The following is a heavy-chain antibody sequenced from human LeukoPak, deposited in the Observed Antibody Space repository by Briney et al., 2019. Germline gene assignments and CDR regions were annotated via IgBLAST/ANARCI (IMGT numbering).Heavy chain of an antibody. Sequence: GGSLRLSCEASGFILRNHWMTWVRQGPGKGLEWVANINQDGSEKFYVDSVKGRFTISRDNAKNSLFLQLNSLRAEDTAVYYCARVWQYHYDYSAFDIWGQGTMVTVS. J-gene: IGHJ3*02. CDR1: GFILRNHW. CDR3: ARVWQYHYDYSAFDI. CDR2: INQDGSEK. D-gene: IGHD3-16*01. V-gene: IGHV3-7*01.